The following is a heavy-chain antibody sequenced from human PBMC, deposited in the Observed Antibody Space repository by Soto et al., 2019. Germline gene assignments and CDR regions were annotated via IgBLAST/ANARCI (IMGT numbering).Heavy chain of an antibody. V-gene: IGHV4-59*08. D-gene: IGHD6-6*01. CDR3: ARREYSSSSGYYYYYMDV. CDR2: IYYSGST. CDR1: GGSISSYY. Sequence: PSETLSLTCTVSGGSISSYYWSWVRQPPGKGLEWIGYIYYSGSTNYNPSLKSRVTISVDTSKNQFSLKLSSVTAADTAVYYCARREYSSSSGYYYYYMDVWGKGTTVTVSS. J-gene: IGHJ6*03.